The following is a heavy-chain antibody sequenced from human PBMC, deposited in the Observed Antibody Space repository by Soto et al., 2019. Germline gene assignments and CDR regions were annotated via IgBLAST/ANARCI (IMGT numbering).Heavy chain of an antibody. V-gene: IGHV4-4*07. Sequence: SETLSLTCTVSGGSISTYHWSWIRQSAGKGLEWIGRIYTSGTTNYNPSLGSRATMSVDSSKNQFSLKLASVTATDTAVYFCARSDWLVGWYFDLWGRGTLVTVSS. CDR2: IYTSGTT. D-gene: IGHD6-19*01. CDR3: ARSDWLVGWYFDL. J-gene: IGHJ2*01. CDR1: GGSISTYH.